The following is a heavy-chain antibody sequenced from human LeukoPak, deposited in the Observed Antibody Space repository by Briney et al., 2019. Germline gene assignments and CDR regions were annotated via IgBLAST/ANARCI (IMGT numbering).Heavy chain of an antibody. CDR1: GGSISSGSYY. CDR2: IYTSGST. V-gene: IGHV4-61*02. Sequence: SQTLSLTCTVSGGSISSGSYYWSWIRQPAGKGLEWIGRIYTSGSTNYNPSLKSRVTISVDTCKNQFSLKLSSVTAADTAVYYCARDTLYWFDPWGQGTLVTVSS. CDR3: ARDTLYWFDP. J-gene: IGHJ5*02.